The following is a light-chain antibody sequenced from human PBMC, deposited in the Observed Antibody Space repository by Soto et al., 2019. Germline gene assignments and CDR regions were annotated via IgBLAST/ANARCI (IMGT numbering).Light chain of an antibody. V-gene: IGLV2-14*01. Sequence: QSALTQPASVSGSPGQSITISCSGTSSDVGAYNYVSWYQQHPGKAPKLMIYEVSNRPSGVSNRFSGSKSGNTASLTISGLQAEAEADYYCNSYTSSTTLVFGGGTQLTVL. CDR1: SSDVGAYNY. J-gene: IGLJ2*01. CDR2: EVS. CDR3: NSYTSSTTLV.